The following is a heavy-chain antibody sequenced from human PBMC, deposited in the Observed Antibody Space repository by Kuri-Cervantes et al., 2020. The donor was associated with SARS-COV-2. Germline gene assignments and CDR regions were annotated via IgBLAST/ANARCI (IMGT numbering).Heavy chain of an antibody. Sequence: GESLKISCKGSGYSFTSYWIGWVRQMPGKGLEWMGIIYPGDSDTRYSPSFQGQVTISADKSISTAYLQWSSLKASDTAMYYCARGLHWNYGTYYYYYYGMDVWGQGTTVTVSS. D-gene: IGHD1-7*01. J-gene: IGHJ6*02. CDR1: GYSFTSYW. V-gene: IGHV5-51*01. CDR2: IYPGDSDT. CDR3: ARGLHWNYGTYYYYYYGMDV.